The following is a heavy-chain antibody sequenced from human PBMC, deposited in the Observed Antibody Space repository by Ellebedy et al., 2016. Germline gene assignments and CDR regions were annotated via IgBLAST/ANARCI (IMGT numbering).Heavy chain of an antibody. CDR3: ARGRVAGRFILFQH. Sequence: SETLSLTXTVYGSSFSGYYWTWIRQPPGKGLEWIGDINHSGSTYYNPSLKSRVTISVDTSKNQFSLRLSSVIAADTAVYYCARGRVAGRFILFQHWGQGTLVTVSS. V-gene: IGHV4-34*01. CDR2: INHSGST. CDR1: GSSFSGYY. D-gene: IGHD6-6*01. J-gene: IGHJ1*01.